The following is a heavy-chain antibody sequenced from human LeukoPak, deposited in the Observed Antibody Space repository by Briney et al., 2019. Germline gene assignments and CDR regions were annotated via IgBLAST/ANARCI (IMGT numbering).Heavy chain of an antibody. CDR1: GFTFSNAW. V-gene: IGHV3-15*01. CDR3: TRVPYSGSYYSYFDY. Sequence: KPGGSLRLSCAASGFTFSNAWMSWVRQAPGKGLEWVGRIKSKSDGGTTDYAAPVKGRFTISRDDSKDTLYLQMNSLKTEDTAVYYCTRVPYSGSYYSYFDYWGQGTLVTVSS. J-gene: IGHJ4*02. D-gene: IGHD1-26*01. CDR2: IKSKSDGGTT.